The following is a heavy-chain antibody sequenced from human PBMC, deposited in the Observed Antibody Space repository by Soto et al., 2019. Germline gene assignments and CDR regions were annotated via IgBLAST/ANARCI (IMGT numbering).Heavy chain of an antibody. D-gene: IGHD3-10*01. J-gene: IGHJ3*02. V-gene: IGHV3-15*01. Sequence: EVQLVESGGGLVKPGGSLRLSCAASGFTFSNAWMSWVRQAPGKGLEWVGRIKSKTDGGTTDYAAPVKGRFTISRDDSKNTLYLQMNSLKTEDTAVYYCTKSGSWQLIPLGFAFDIWGQGTMVTVSS. CDR2: IKSKTDGGTT. CDR3: TKSGSWQLIPLGFAFDI. CDR1: GFTFSNAW.